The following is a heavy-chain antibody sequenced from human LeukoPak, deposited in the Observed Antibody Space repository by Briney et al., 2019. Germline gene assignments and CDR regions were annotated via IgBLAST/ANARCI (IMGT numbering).Heavy chain of an antibody. J-gene: IGHJ4*02. CDR3: ATAGAAAGGYYFDY. CDR2: VDPEDGET. D-gene: IGHD6-13*01. V-gene: IGHV1-69-2*01. CDR1: GYTFTDYY. Sequence: ATVKISFKVSGYTFTDYYMHWVPQAPGKGLEWMGLVDPEDGETIYAEKFQGRVTITADTSTDTAYMELSSLRSEDTAVYYCATAGAAAGGYYFDYWGQGTLVTVSS.